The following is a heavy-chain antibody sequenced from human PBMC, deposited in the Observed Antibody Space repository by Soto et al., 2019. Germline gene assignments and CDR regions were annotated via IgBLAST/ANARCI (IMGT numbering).Heavy chain of an antibody. J-gene: IGHJ5*02. Sequence: PSLALLSPCTVSGCVRTCYDCSWTRQSPGQGLELIGYIHHTGSTNYNPSLKSRVTMSPDTSRNQFSLKLYPVTTADTAVYYCARGNNIVATLCDPWGQGTLVTVSS. CDR1: GCVRTCYD. D-gene: IGHD5-12*01. V-gene: IGHV4-59*01. CDR2: IHHTGST. CDR3: ARGNNIVATLCDP.